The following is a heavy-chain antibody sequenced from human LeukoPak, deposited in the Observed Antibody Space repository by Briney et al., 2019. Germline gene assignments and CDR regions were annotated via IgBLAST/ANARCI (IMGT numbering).Heavy chain of an antibody. CDR3: ARHRAVGRFLEWLVWFDP. Sequence: SETLSLTCTVSGGSISSSSYYWGWIRQPPGKGLEWIGSIYYSGSTYYNPSLKSRVTISVDTSKNQFSLKLSSVTAADTAVYYCARHRAVGRFLEWLVWFDPWGQGTLVTVSS. J-gene: IGHJ5*02. CDR2: IYYSGST. D-gene: IGHD3-3*01. V-gene: IGHV4-39*01. CDR1: GGSISSSSYY.